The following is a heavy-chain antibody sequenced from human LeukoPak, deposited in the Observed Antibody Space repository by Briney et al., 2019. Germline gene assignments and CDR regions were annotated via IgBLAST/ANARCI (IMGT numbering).Heavy chain of an antibody. CDR1: GFRFSDYW. CDR3: SRSAYYDGSGNYYDY. CDR2: IKPDGSLK. V-gene: IGHV3-7*01. Sequence: GGSLRLSCAASGFRFSDYWMDWLRQAPGRGLEWVASIKPDGSLKDYADSVKGRFTISRDNAKNSLYLQMNSLTVEDTAVYYCSRSAYYDGSGNYYDYWGQGTLVTVSS. J-gene: IGHJ4*02. D-gene: IGHD3-22*01.